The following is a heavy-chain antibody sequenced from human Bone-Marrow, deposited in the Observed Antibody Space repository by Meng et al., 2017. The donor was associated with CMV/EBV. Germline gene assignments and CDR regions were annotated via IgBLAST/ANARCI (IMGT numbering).Heavy chain of an antibody. Sequence: SETLSLTCTASAGSISSSSYYWGWIRQPPGKGLEWIGSIYYSESTYYNPSLKSRVTMSVDTSKNQFSLKLSSVTAADTAVYYCARGGDDYGDSNEDYGMDVWGQGTTVTVSS. D-gene: IGHD4-17*01. CDR3: ARGGDDYGDSNEDYGMDV. CDR2: IYYSEST. CDR1: AGSISSSSYY. J-gene: IGHJ6*02. V-gene: IGHV4-39*07.